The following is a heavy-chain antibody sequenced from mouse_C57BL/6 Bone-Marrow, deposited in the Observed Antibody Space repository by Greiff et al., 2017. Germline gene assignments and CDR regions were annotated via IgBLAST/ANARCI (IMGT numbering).Heavy chain of an antibody. CDR2: ISYDGSN. Sequence: EVQLQQSGPGLVKPSQSLSLTCSVTGYSITSGYYWNWIRQFPGNKLEWMGYISYDGSNNYNPSLKNRISITRDTSKNQFFLKLNSVTTEDTATYYCAILLCLDYWGQGTTLTVSS. V-gene: IGHV3-6*01. CDR1: GYSITSGYY. CDR3: AILLCLDY. D-gene: IGHD2-10*01. J-gene: IGHJ2*01.